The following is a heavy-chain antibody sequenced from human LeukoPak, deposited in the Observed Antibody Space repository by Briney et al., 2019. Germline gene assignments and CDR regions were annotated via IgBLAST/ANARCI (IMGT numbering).Heavy chain of an antibody. J-gene: IGHJ4*02. CDR3: ARADVLLWFGELCYFDY. V-gene: IGHV1-18*01. Sequence: GASVKVSCKASGYTFSGYGISWVRQAPGQGLEWMGWISAYNGNTNYAQKLQGRVTMTTDTSTSTAYMELRSLRSDDTAVYYCARADVLLWFGELCYFDYWGQGTLVTVSS. D-gene: IGHD3-10*01. CDR2: ISAYNGNT. CDR1: GYTFSGYG.